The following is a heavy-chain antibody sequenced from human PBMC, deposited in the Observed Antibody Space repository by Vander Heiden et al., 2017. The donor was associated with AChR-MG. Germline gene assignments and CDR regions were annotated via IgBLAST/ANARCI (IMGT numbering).Heavy chain of an antibody. V-gene: IGHV1-24*01. D-gene: IGHD3-10*01. Sequence: QVQLVQSGAEVKKPGASVKVSCKVSGYTLTELSMHWVRQAPGKGLEWMGGFDPEDGETIYAQKFQGRVTMTEDTSTDTAYMELSSLRSEDTAVYYCATVATMVQGVIITPLLDYWGQGTLVTVSS. CDR1: GYTLTELS. CDR3: ATVATMVQGVIITPLLDY. CDR2: FDPEDGET. J-gene: IGHJ4*02.